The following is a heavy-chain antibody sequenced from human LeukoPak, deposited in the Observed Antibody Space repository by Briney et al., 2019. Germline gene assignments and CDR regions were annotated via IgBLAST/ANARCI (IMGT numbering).Heavy chain of an antibody. CDR2: INAGNGNT. CDR1: GYTFTSYA. CDR3: ARGGSRGYSYGYFDY. J-gene: IGHJ4*02. D-gene: IGHD5-18*01. V-gene: IGHV1-3*01. Sequence: GASVKVSCKASGYTFTSYAMHWVRQAPGQRLEWMGWINAGNGNTKYSQKFQGRVTITRDTSASTAYMELSSLRSEDTAVYYCARGGSRGYSYGYFDYWGQGTLVTVSS.